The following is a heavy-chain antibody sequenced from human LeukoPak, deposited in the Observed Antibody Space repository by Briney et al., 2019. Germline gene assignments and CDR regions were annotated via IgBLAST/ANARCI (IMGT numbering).Heavy chain of an antibody. Sequence: GGSLRLSCAASGFTFSSYWMHWVRQAPGKGLVWVSRINSDGSSISYADSVKGRFAISRDNAKNTLYLQMNSLRAEDAAVYYCARAHYSLANSFDSWGQGTLVTVSS. CDR1: GFTFSSYW. CDR2: INSDGSSI. CDR3: ARAHYSLANSFDS. J-gene: IGHJ4*02. V-gene: IGHV3-74*01. D-gene: IGHD1-26*01.